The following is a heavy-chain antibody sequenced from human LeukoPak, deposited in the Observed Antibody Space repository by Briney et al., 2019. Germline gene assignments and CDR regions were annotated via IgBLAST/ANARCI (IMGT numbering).Heavy chain of an antibody. CDR2: ISYSGGT. V-gene: IGHV4-59*01. J-gene: IGHJ4*02. Sequence: SETLSLTCTVSGGSISSYYWSWLRQPPGKELEWIGDISYSGGTIYKDSLKGRVTISVDTSKNQFPLKVNSVTAADTAVYYCARQKLYFAPPMGFDYWGQGSLVTVSS. D-gene: IGHD3-9*01. CDR1: GGSISSYY. CDR3: ARQKLYFAPPMGFDY.